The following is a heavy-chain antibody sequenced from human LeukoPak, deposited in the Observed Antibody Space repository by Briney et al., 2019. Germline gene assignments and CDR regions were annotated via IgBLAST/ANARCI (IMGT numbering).Heavy chain of an antibody. CDR1: GFTLRNYA. J-gene: IGHJ4*02. CDR3: ARDSGAAASTVFDY. Sequence: GGGPRLSRAAPGFTLRNYAMHWGRPAPGQGVGGGGVISYDGSNKYYADSVKGRFSISRDNSKNTLYLQMNSLRAEDTAVYYCARDSGAAASTVFDYWGQGTLVTVSS. D-gene: IGHD6-13*01. CDR2: ISYDGSNK. V-gene: IGHV3-30*04.